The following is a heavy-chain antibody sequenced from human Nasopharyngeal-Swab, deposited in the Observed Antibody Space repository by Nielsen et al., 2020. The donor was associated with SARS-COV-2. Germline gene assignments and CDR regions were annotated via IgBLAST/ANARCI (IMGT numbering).Heavy chain of an antibody. CDR3: ARFEGITMVRGAVDV. Sequence: SCAASGFTFSDYYMSWIRQAPGKGLDWLSYISSSSTHINYADSVKGRFTISRDNAKTSVYLQMNSLRPEDTAVYYCARFEGITMVRGAVDVWGQGTTVSVSS. J-gene: IGHJ6*02. D-gene: IGHD3-10*01. CDR1: GFTFSDYY. V-gene: IGHV3-11*03. CDR2: ISSSSTHI.